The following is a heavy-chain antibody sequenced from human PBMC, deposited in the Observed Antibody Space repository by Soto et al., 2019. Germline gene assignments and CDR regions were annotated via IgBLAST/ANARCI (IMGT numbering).Heavy chain of an antibody. J-gene: IGHJ6*02. D-gene: IGHD2-2*01. V-gene: IGHV4-34*01. CDR1: GVSFSGYY. CDR3: AGVGYRSSTSHYYYYYGMDD. CDR2: INHSGST. Sequence: WETLSLTCAVYGVSFSGYYLSWIRQPPGKGLEWVGEINHSGSTNYNPSPKSRVTIPVDTSKIQFSLKLSSVTAADTAVYYCAGVGYRSSTSHYYYYYGMDDWGQGTTVTVSS.